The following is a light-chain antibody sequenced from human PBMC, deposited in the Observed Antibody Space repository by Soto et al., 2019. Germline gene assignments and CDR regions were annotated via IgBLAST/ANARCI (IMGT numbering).Light chain of an antibody. CDR1: QSISSY. CDR2: AAS. V-gene: IGKV1-39*01. J-gene: IGKJ4*01. Sequence: DIQMAQSPSSVSASVGDRVTITCQASQSISSYLNWYQQKPGKAPKFLIYAASSFVNGVPSRFSGSGSGTDFTLTISSLQPEDFATYYCQQSYSTPLTLGGGTKVDIK. CDR3: QQSYSTPLT.